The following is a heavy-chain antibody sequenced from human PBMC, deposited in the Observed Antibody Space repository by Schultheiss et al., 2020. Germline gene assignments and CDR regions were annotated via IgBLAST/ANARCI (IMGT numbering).Heavy chain of an antibody. V-gene: IGHV3-30-3*01. J-gene: IGHJ6*03. Sequence: GGSLRLSCAASGFTFSSYAMHWVRQAPGKGLEWVAVISYDGSNKYYADSVKGRFTISRDNSKNTLYLQMNSLRAEDTAVYYCARKKYYYMDVWGKGTTVTVSS. CDR1: GFTFSSYA. CDR2: ISYDGSNK. CDR3: ARKKYYYMDV.